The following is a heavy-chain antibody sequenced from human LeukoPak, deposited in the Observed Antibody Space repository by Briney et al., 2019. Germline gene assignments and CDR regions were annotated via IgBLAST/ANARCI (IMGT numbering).Heavy chain of an antibody. CDR1: GGSISSSSCY. CDR2: IYYSGST. D-gene: IGHD4-23*01. CDR3: ARDYGSRVSYDEKGWFDP. J-gene: IGHJ5*02. V-gene: IGHV4-39*07. Sequence: PSETLSLTCTVSGGSISSSSCYWGWIRQPPGTGLEWIGSIYYSGSTYYNPSLKSRVTISVDTSKNQFSLKLSSVTAADTAVYYCARDYGSRVSYDEKGWFDPWGQGTLVTVSS.